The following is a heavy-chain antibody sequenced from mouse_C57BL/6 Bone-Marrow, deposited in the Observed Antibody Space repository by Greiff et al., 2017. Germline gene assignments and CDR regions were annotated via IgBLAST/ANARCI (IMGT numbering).Heavy chain of an antibody. J-gene: IGHJ4*01. Sequence: QVQLKQSGPGLVAPSQSLSITCTVSGFSLTSYGVDWVRQPPGKGLEWLGVIWGGGSTNYNSALMSRLSISKDNSKSQVFLKMNRLQTYDTSMYYCAKHGSLDYYAMDYWGQGTLVTVSS. CDR1: GFSLTSYG. CDR3: AKHGSLDYYAMDY. CDR2: IWGGGST. D-gene: IGHD6-1*01. V-gene: IGHV2-9*01.